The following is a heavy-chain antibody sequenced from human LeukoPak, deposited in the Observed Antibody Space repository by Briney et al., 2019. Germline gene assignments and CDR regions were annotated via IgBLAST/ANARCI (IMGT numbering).Heavy chain of an antibody. Sequence: ASVKVSCKASGYLFTLYAITWVRQAPGQGLEWMGWINTYTGQTNFAQSFQGRVTLTTDTSTSTAYMGLRSLKSDDTAVYYCAKAEWDLPNYFDYWGQGTLVTVSS. D-gene: IGHD1-26*01. CDR3: AKAEWDLPNYFDY. CDR1: GYLFTLYA. V-gene: IGHV1-18*01. J-gene: IGHJ4*02. CDR2: INTYTGQT.